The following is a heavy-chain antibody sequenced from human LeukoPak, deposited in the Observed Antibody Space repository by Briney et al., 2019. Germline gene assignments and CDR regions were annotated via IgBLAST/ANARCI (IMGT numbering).Heavy chain of an antibody. D-gene: IGHD3-22*01. J-gene: IGHJ3*02. V-gene: IGHV3-20*04. CDR2: INWNGGST. CDR1: GFTFDDYG. CDR3: ARVYYDSSGSGSAGAFDI. Sequence: GGSLRLSCAASGFTFDDYGMSWVRQAPGKGLEWVPGINWNGGSTGYADSVKGRFTISRDNAKNSLYLQMNSLRAEDTALYYCARVYYDSSGSGSAGAFDIWGQGTMVTVSS.